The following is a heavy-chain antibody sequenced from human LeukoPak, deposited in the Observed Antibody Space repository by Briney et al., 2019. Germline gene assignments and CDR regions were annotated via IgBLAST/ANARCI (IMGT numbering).Heavy chain of an antibody. CDR1: GYTFTGYY. V-gene: IGHV1-2*02. CDR3: ARPFDSSGYQDAFDI. CDR2: INPNSGGT. D-gene: IGHD3-22*01. J-gene: IGHJ3*02. Sequence: ASVTVSCKASGYTFTGYYMHWVRQAPGQGLEWMGWINPNSGGTNYAQKFQGRVTMTRYTSISTAYMELSRLRSDDTAVYYCARPFDSSGYQDAFDIWGQGTMVTVSS.